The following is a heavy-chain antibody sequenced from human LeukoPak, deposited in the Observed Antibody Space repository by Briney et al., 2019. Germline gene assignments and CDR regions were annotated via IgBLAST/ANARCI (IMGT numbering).Heavy chain of an antibody. CDR1: GGSFSGYY. CDR2: FNHSGST. D-gene: IGHD2-2*02. CDR3: AARHCSSTSCYKQRLNNFDY. V-gene: IGHV4-34*01. Sequence: SETLSLTCAVYGGSFSGYYWSWIRQPPGKGLEWIGEFNHSGSTNYNPSLKSRVTISVDTSKNQFSLKLSSVTAADTAVYYCAARHCSSTSCYKQRLNNFDYWGQGTLVTVSS. J-gene: IGHJ4*02.